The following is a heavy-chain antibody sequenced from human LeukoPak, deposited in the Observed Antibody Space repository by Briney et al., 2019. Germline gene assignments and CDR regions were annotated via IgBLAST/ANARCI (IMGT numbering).Heavy chain of an antibody. V-gene: IGHV3-21*01. CDR2: ISSSGNFM. Sequence: GGSLRLSCAASGFAFHTYIMNWVRQAPGKGLEWVSSISSSGNFMYYGDSVRGRFTISRDNAKNSLYLQMNSLRAEDTAVYYCVKDPDHLRGVHFNYWGQGILVIVSS. D-gene: IGHD3-10*01. J-gene: IGHJ4*02. CDR1: GFAFHTYI. CDR3: VKDPDHLRGVHFNY.